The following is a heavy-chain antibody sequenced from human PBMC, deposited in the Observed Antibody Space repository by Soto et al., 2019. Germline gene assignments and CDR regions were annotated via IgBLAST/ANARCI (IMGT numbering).Heavy chain of an antibody. CDR3: AAESGGEYDAFAI. J-gene: IGHJ3*02. CDR1: GFTFTSSA. D-gene: IGHD3-10*01. CDR2: IVVGSGNT. Sequence: ASVKVSCKASGFTFTSSAMRWVRQARGQRLKWIGWIVVGSGNTNYAQKFQERVTITRDMSTSTAYMELSSLRSEDTAVYYCAAESGGEYDAFAIWGQGTMVTVSS. V-gene: IGHV1-58*02.